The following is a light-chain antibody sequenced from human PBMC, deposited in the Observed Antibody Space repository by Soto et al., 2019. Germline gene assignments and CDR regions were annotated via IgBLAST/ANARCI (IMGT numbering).Light chain of an antibody. CDR1: QSVRSY. J-gene: IGKJ4*01. CDR2: DVS. CDR3: QQRNIWLT. Sequence: EIVLTQSPATLSVSPGERATLSCRASQSVRSYLAWYQQKPGQAPRLLIYDVSKRATGIPARFSGSGSGTDFTLTINSLQPEDFAFYYCQQRNIWLTFGGGTKVEIK. V-gene: IGKV3-11*01.